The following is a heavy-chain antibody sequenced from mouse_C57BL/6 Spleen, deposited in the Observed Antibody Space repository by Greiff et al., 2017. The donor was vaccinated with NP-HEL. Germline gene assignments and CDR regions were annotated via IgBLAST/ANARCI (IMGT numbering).Heavy chain of an antibody. CDR1: GYTFTSYW. J-gene: IGHJ2*01. CDR2: IDPSDSET. CDR3: AREGGKGKSFDY. D-gene: IGHD1-3*01. V-gene: IGHV1-52*01. Sequence: QVQLQQPGAELVRPGSSVKLSCKASGYTFTSYWMHWVKQRPIQGLEWIGNIDPSDSETHYNQKFKDKATLTVDKSSSTAYMQLSSLTSEDSAVYYCAREGGKGKSFDYWGKGTTLTVSS.